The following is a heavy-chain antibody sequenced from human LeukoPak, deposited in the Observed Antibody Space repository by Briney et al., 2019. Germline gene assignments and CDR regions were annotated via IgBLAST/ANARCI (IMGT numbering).Heavy chain of an antibody. J-gene: IGHJ3*02. V-gene: IGHV1-2*02. CDR2: INLNSGGT. CDR1: GYTFTGYY. D-gene: IGHD5-12*01. CDR3: ARDIVATNDAFDI. Sequence: ASVEVSCKASGYTFTGYYMHWVRQAPGQGLEWMGWINLNSGGTNYAQKLQGRVTMTRDTSISTAYMELSRLRSDDTAVYYCARDIVATNDAFDIWGQGTMVTVSS.